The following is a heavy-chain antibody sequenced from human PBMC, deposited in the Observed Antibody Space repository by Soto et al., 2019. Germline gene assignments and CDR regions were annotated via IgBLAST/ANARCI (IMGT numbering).Heavy chain of an antibody. CDR3: AKHTPREWELQHPFDY. CDR1: GGTFSSYA. CDR2: IIPIFGTA. Sequence: QVQLVQSGAEVKKPGSPVKVSCKASGGTFSSYAISWVRQAPGQGLEWMGGIIPIFGTANYAQKFQGRVTITADESTSTAYMELSSLRSEDTAVYYCAKHTPREWELQHPFDYWGQGTLVTVSS. V-gene: IGHV1-69*12. D-gene: IGHD1-26*01. J-gene: IGHJ4*02.